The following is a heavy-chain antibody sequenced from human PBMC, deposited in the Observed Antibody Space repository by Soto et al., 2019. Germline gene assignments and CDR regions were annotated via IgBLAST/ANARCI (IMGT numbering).Heavy chain of an antibody. CDR1: GFTFSSYS. J-gene: IGHJ3*02. CDR3: ARDQGSGWYLDAFDI. Sequence: GGSLRLSCAASGFTFSSYSMNWVRQAPGKGLEWVSSISSSSSYIYYADSVKGRFTISRDNAKNSRYLQMNSLRAEDTAVYYCARDQGSGWYLDAFDIWGQGTMVTVSS. V-gene: IGHV3-21*01. D-gene: IGHD6-19*01. CDR2: ISSSSSYI.